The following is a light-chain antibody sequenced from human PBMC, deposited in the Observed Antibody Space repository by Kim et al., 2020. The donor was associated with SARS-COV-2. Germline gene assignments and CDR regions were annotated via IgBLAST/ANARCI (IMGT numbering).Light chain of an antibody. J-gene: IGLJ1*01. Sequence: RVTLYCSGSSSNIGSNYGYWYQQLPGKAPKLLIYRNNQRPSGVPDRFSGSKSGTSASLAISGLRSEDEADYYCAAWDDSLSGLYVFGTGTKVTVL. CDR3: AAWDDSLSGLYV. CDR2: RNN. CDR1: SSNIGSNY. V-gene: IGLV1-47*01.